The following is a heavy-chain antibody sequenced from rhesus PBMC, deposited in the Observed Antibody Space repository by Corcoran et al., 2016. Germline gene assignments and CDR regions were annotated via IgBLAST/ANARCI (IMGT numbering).Heavy chain of an antibody. CDR2: SYGSGGGT. D-gene: IGHD6S26*01. Sequence: QVQLQESGPGLVKPSETLSLTCAVSGGSISDDYYCSWIRQPPGKGLEWIGYSYGSGGGTHYNPSIKIRVTLSTDTSKNQFSRKLSSVTAADTAVYYCARAYSSGWSVRENSLDVWGRGVLVTVSS. CDR1: GGSISDDYY. J-gene: IGHJ5-2*02. V-gene: IGHV4-106*01. CDR3: ARAYSSGWSVRENSLDV.